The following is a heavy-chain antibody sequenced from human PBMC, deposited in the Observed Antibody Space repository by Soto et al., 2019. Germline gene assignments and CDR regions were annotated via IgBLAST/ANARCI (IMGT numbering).Heavy chain of an antibody. CDR1: GFTFSSYG. CDR2: ISSAGSNT. CDR3: AREGHQDSSGHYYFFDT. Sequence: QVQLVESGGGVVQPGRSLTLSCAASGFTFSSYGLHWVRQAPGEGLEWVTVISSAGSNTYYIDSVKGRFTISRDNSKNTLYLQMTSQRVEDTAVYYCAREGHQDSSGHYYFFDTWGQGTLVTFSS. J-gene: IGHJ4*02. V-gene: IGHV3-30*03. D-gene: IGHD3-22*01.